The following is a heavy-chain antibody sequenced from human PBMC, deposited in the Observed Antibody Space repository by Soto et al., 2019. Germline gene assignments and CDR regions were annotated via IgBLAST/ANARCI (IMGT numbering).Heavy chain of an antibody. V-gene: IGHV1-3*01. CDR1: GCAFISYN. D-gene: IGHD6-13*01. CDR2: ISAGNGNR. Sequence: AGSVQVYSKTSGCAFISYNIHLVRQAPGQRLEWMAWISAGNGNRKYSQKFQGRVTITTDTSASTAYMELSSLTSEDTAVYYCARGFGSSWFDYWGKGTLVTVS. CDR3: ARGFGSSWFDY. J-gene: IGHJ4*02.